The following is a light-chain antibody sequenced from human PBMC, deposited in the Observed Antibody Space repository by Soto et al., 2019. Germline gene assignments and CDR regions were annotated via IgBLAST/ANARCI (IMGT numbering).Light chain of an antibody. CDR2: EVS. J-gene: IGLJ1*01. V-gene: IGLV2-14*01. CDR1: SSDVGYYNY. CDR3: ASYTSKSSYV. Sequence: QSVLTQPASVSGSPGQSITISCTGTSSDVGYYNYVSWYQQHPGKVPKLMIYEVSNRPSGVSNRFSGSKSGNTASLTISGLQADDEADYYCASYTSKSSYVFGTGTKLTVL.